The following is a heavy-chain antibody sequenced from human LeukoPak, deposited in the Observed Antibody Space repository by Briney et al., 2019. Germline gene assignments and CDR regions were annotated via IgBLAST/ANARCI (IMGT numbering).Heavy chain of an antibody. J-gene: IGHJ6*03. Sequence: GGSLRLSCAASEFTFSSYTMNWVRQAPGKGLEWVSSISSSSSYIHYVDSVKGRFTISRDNAKNSLYLQMNSLRAEDTAVYYCARARREYYMDVWGKGTTVTVSS. V-gene: IGHV3-21*01. CDR3: ARARREYYMDV. CDR2: ISSSSSYI. CDR1: EFTFSSYT.